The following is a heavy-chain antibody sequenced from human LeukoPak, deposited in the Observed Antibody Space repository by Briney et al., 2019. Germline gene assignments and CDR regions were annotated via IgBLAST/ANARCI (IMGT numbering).Heavy chain of an antibody. J-gene: IGHJ4*02. D-gene: IGHD6-25*01. CDR1: GFSLSSYF. CDR2: ITNTGRST. V-gene: IGHV3-11*04. CDR3: AREASGNYHVFDS. Sequence: GWSLRLSCEASGFSLSSYFISWIHQAPGKGLEWISYITNTGRSTNYADAVKGRFTISRDNGKQSVYLEMTDLRAEDTAVYYCAREASGNYHVFDSWGQGTLVIVSS.